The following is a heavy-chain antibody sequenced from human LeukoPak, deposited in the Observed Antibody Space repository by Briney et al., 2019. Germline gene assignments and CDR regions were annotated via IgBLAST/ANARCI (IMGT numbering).Heavy chain of an antibody. CDR3: AKGKNLAYCGGDCYLFDL. Sequence: SETLSLTCAVYGGSFSGYYWSWIRQPPGKGLEWIGEINHSGSTNYNPSLKSRVTISVDTSKNQFSLKLSSVTAADTAVYYCAKGKNLAYCGGDCYLFDLWGRGTLVTVSS. D-gene: IGHD2-21*01. CDR2: INHSGST. CDR1: GGSFSGYY. J-gene: IGHJ2*01. V-gene: IGHV4-34*01.